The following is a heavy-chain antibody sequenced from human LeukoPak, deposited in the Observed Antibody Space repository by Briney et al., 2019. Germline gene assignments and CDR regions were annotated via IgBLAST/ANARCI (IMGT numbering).Heavy chain of an antibody. CDR1: GFTLSSYS. V-gene: IGHV3-48*02. D-gene: IGHD4-17*01. CDR3: ARSTVTPGY. CDR2: ISRGSSGTI. Sequence: GRPLRFSCAASGFTLSSYSMNWVRKAPGKGLEWVSYISRGSSGTIFYAASVKGRFTISRDNARNSLHLQMNSLRDEDTAVCYWARSTVTPGYWGQGTLVTVSS. J-gene: IGHJ4*02.